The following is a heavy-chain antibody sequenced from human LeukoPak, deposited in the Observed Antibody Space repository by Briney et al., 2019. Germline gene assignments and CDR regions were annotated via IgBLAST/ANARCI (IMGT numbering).Heavy chain of an antibody. Sequence: ASVKVSCKASGYTFTSYGISWVRQAPGQGLEWMGWISAYNGNTNYAQKLQGRVTMTTDTTTSTAYMELRSLRSDDTAVYYCARGNRHYDILTGYYNDWFDPWGQGTLVTVSS. CDR3: ARGNRHYDILTGYYNDWFDP. CDR2: ISAYNGNT. J-gene: IGHJ5*02. D-gene: IGHD3-9*01. CDR1: GYTFTSYG. V-gene: IGHV1-18*01.